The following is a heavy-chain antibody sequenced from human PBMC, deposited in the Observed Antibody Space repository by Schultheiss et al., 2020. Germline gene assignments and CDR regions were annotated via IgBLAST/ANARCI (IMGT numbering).Heavy chain of an antibody. Sequence: SETLSLTCTVSGGSISSSSYYWGWIRQPPGKGLEWIGSIYYSGSTYYNPSLKSRVTISVDTSKNQFSLKLSSVTAADTAVYYCARLGYGSGSYGWFDPWGRGTIVTVSS. CDR3: ARLGYGSGSYGWFDP. D-gene: IGHD3-10*01. CDR2: IYYSGST. J-gene: IGHJ5*02. V-gene: IGHV4-39*01. CDR1: GGSISSSSYY.